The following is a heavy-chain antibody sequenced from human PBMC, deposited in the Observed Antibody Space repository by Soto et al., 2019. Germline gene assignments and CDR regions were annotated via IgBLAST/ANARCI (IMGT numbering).Heavy chain of an antibody. V-gene: IGHV3-7*01. CDR2: IKQDGSEK. Sequence: EVQLVESGGGLVQPGESLRLSCAASGFTFSSYWMSWVRQTPGKGLEWVANIKQDGSEKYYVDSVKGRFTISRDNAKNSLYLQMNSLRTEDTAVYYCATSRTLDYWGQGTLVTVFS. CDR3: ATSRTLDY. CDR1: GFTFSSYW. J-gene: IGHJ4*02.